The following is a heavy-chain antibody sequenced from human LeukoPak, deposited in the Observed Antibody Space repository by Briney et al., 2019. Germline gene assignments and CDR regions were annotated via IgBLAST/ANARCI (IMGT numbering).Heavy chain of an antibody. Sequence: SETLSLTCIVSGGSISSYYWSWIRQPPGKGLEWIGYIYYSGSTNYNPSLKSRVTISVDTSKIQFSLKLSSVTAADTAVYYCARAQYSSGWYVGDYFDYWGQGTLVTVSS. J-gene: IGHJ4*02. V-gene: IGHV4-59*01. CDR3: ARAQYSSGWYVGDYFDY. D-gene: IGHD6-19*01. CDR2: IYYSGST. CDR1: GGSISSYY.